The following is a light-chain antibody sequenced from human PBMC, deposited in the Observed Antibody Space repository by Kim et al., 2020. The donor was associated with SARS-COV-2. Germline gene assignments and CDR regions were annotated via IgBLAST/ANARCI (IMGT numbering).Light chain of an antibody. J-gene: IGKJ2*02. Sequence: IVLTQSPGPLPLSPGETVTLSCRASQSVASNYLAWYQQKPGQAPRLLIFDASTRATGISDRFSGSGSGTDFSLTISRLEPEDFAVYYCQQYGTSPCTFGQGTKLEI. CDR3: QQYGTSPCT. CDR2: DAS. CDR1: QSVASNY. V-gene: IGKV3-20*01.